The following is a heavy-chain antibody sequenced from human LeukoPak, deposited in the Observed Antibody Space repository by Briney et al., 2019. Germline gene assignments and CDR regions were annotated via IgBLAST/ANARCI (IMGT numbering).Heavy chain of an antibody. CDR3: AKHNYGSGSYVNWFDP. V-gene: IGHV3-21*01. J-gene: IGHJ5*02. D-gene: IGHD3-10*01. Sequence: GGSLRLSCAASGFTFSSYNMNWVRQAPGKGLEWVSSITSSSSYIYYADSVKGRFTISRDNAKNSLYLQINSLRAEDTAVYYCAKHNYGSGSYVNWFDPWGQGTLVTVSS. CDR1: GFTFSSYN. CDR2: ITSSSSYI.